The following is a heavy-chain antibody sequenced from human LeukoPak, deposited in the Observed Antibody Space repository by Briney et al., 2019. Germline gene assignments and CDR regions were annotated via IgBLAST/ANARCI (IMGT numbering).Heavy chain of an antibody. Sequence: GRSLRLSCAASGFTFSSYAMHWVRQAPGKGLEWVAVISYDGSNNYYADSVKGRFTISRDNSKNTLYLQMNSLRAEDTAVYYCARGGPVYSGRTGVVDYWGQGTLVTVSS. V-gene: IGHV3-30*01. CDR2: ISYDGSNN. CDR1: GFTFSSYA. J-gene: IGHJ4*02. D-gene: IGHD1-26*01. CDR3: ARGGPVYSGRTGVVDY.